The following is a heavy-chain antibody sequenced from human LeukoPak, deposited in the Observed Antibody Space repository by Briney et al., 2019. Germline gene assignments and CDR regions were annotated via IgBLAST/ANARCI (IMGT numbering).Heavy chain of an antibody. CDR2: ISGSGGST. V-gene: IGHV3-23*01. J-gene: IGHJ4*02. CDR1: GGSISSSSYY. CDR3: AKEDWFYVWGSYRFSSFDY. Sequence: PSETLSLTCTVSGGSISSSSYYWGWVRQAPGKGLEWVSAISGSGGSTYYADSVKGRFTISRDNSKNTLYLQMNSLRAEDTAVYYCAKEDWFYVWGSYRFSSFDYWGQGTLVTVSS. D-gene: IGHD3-16*02.